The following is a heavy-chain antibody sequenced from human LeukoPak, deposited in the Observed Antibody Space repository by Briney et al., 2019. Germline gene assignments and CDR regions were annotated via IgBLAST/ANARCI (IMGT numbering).Heavy chain of an antibody. Sequence: PGGSLRLSCAGSGFSVTSCAMSWVRQAPGKGLEWVSTISNSGHNTWYADSVKGRFTISRDNSQNTLYLQMSGLRAEDTALYYCARHDGSSFIYYIDNWGQGALVTVSS. J-gene: IGHJ4*02. CDR2: ISNSGHNT. D-gene: IGHD1-26*01. CDR1: GFSVTSCA. V-gene: IGHV3-23*01. CDR3: ARHDGSSFIYYIDN.